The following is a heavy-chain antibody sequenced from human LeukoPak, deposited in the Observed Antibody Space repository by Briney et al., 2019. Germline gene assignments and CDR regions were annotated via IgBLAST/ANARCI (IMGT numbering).Heavy chain of an antibody. V-gene: IGHV4-4*07. CDR1: SGSIGDHY. CDR3: ARDRSSAYYRDFFDY. J-gene: IGHJ4*02. CDR2: IHNSGST. Sequence: PSETLSLTCTVSSGSIGDHYWSWIRQSAEKGLEWIGRIHNSGSTNYSPSLKSRVTMSMGASKNRFSLMLTSVTAADTALYYCARDRSSAYYRDFFDYWGQGALVTVSS. D-gene: IGHD3-16*01.